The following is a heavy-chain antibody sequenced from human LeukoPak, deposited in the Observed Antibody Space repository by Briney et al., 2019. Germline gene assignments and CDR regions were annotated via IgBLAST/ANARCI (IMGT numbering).Heavy chain of an antibody. CDR1: GFTLSNYW. CDR3: ARGRGIAL. D-gene: IGHD6-13*01. J-gene: IGHJ4*02. CDR2: IEQDENKK. Sequence: GESLRLSCATSGFTLSNYWMNWVRRAPGKGLEWVANIEQDENKKNYVDSVKGRFTISRDNVKNSIYLQMNSLRANDTAVYYCARGRGIALWGQGTLVTVCS. V-gene: IGHV3-7*01.